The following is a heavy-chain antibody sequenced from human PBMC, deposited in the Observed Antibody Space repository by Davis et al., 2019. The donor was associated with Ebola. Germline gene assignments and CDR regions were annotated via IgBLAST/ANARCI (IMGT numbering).Heavy chain of an antibody. J-gene: IGHJ4*02. CDR1: GGSFSGYY. Sequence: SETLSLTCAVYGGSFSGYYWSWIRQPPGKGLEWIGEINHSGSTNYNPSLKSRVTISVDKSKNQFSLKLSSVTAADTAVYYCASGRSKWLRSIDYWGQGTLVTVSS. D-gene: IGHD5-12*01. V-gene: IGHV4-34*01. CDR3: ASGRSKWLRSIDY. CDR2: INHSGST.